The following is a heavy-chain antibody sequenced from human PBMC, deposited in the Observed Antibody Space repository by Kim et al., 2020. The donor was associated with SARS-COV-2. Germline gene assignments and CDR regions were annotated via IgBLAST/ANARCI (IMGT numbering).Heavy chain of an antibody. CDR1: GGSISPYY. D-gene: IGHD1-26*01. CDR3: ARHFSWDYYWDYYYYGMDV. CDR2: IFFTGST. J-gene: IGHJ6*02. Sequence: SETLSLTCTVSGGSISPYYWSWIRQPPGKGLEWIGYIFFTGSTTYNPSLKTRVTMSVDTSTNQFSLRLISVTAADTAVYYCARHFSWDYYWDYYYYGMDVWGQGTTVTVSS. V-gene: IGHV4-59*08.